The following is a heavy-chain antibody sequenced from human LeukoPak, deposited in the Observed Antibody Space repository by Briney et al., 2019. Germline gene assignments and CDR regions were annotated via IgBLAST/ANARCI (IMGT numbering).Heavy chain of an antibody. D-gene: IGHD3-22*01. V-gene: IGHV4-4*07. Sequence: SETLSLTCTVSGGSISSYYWSWIRQTAGKGLEWIGRIYTSGSTNYSASLKSRVTMSVDTSKNQFSLKLSSVTAADTAVYYCARVNYYDSGAYYPGWFDPWGQGTLVTVSS. J-gene: IGHJ5*02. CDR2: IYTSGST. CDR3: ARVNYYDSGAYYPGWFDP. CDR1: GGSISSYY.